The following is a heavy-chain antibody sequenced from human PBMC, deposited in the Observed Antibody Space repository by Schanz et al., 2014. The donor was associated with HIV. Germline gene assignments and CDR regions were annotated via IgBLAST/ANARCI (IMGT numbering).Heavy chain of an antibody. CDR2: IIPIFGRS. Sequence: QVQLVQSGAEVKKPGSSLKISCKASGGTFSSHGIGWVRQAPGQGLEWIGGIIPIFGRSDYAQRFQGRVTITADESTNTAYMQLSSLRFEDTAVYYCARVATSGFCDDYWGQGTLVTVSS. V-gene: IGHV1-69*01. CDR1: GGTFSSHG. D-gene: IGHD1-1*01. CDR3: ARVATSGFCDDY. J-gene: IGHJ4*02.